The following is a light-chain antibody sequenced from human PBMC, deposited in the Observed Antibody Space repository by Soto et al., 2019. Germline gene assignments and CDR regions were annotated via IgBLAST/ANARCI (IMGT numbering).Light chain of an antibody. J-gene: IGKJ1*01. Sequence: EIVLTQSPGTLSLSPGERATLSCRASQSVGRSLAWYQHKPGQAPRLLISDASNRATGIPARFSGGGSGTDFTLTISSLEPEDFAVYYCQQRYNSWTFGQGTKVEIK. CDR3: QQRYNSWT. CDR2: DAS. CDR1: QSVGRS. V-gene: IGKV3-11*01.